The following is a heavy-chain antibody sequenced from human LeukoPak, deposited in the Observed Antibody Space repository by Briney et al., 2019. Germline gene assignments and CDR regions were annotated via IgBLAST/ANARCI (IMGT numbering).Heavy chain of an antibody. CDR1: GFTFSSYS. J-gene: IGHJ4*02. D-gene: IGHD3-10*01. Sequence: PGGSLRLSCAASGFTFSSYSMNWVRQAPGKGLEWVSSISSSSSYIYYADSVKGRFTISRDNAKNSLYPQMNSLRAEDTAVYYCARDLVPSFYGSGSYAYWGQGTLVTVSS. CDR2: ISSSSSYI. CDR3: ARDLVPSFYGSGSYAY. V-gene: IGHV3-21*01.